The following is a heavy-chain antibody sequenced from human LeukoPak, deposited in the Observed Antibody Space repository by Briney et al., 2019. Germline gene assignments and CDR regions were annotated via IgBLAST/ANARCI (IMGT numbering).Heavy chain of an antibody. V-gene: IGHV3-7*01. CDR3: AKPGADYGGSPPLGNVFDY. D-gene: IGHD4-23*01. J-gene: IGHJ4*02. CDR1: GFTFSSYW. Sequence: GGSLRLSCAASGFTFSSYWMSWVRQAPGKGLEWVANIKQDGSERFCVDSLKGRFTISRDNAKNSLYLQMNSLRADDTAVYYCAKPGADYGGSPPLGNVFDYWGQGTLVTVSS. CDR2: IKQDGSER.